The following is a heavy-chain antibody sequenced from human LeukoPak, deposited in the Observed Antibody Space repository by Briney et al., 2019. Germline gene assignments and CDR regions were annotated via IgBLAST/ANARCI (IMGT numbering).Heavy chain of an antibody. D-gene: IGHD6-19*01. CDR3: ARLSSSGWYVNY. J-gene: IGHJ4*02. CDR1: GGSLSSYY. V-gene: IGHV4-59*08. CDR2: IYYSGST. Sequence: PSETLSLTCTVSGGSLSSYYWSWIRQPPGKGLEWIGYIYYSGSTNYNPSLKSRVTISVDTSKNQFSLKLSSVTAADTAVYYCARLSSSGWYVNYWGQGTLVTVSS.